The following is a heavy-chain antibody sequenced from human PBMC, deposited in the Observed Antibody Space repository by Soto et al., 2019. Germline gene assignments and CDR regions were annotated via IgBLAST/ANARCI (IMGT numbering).Heavy chain of an antibody. D-gene: IGHD3-3*01. CDR1: GYTFNTYG. V-gene: IGHV1-18*01. J-gene: IGHJ5*02. CDR2: ISAYDGKT. Sequence: ASLKVACKTSGYTFNTYGINWVRQAPGQGLELMGWISAYDGKTTYAEKFQGRVTLTTDTSTSTAYMELRSLRSDDTAIYYCARDPHEFWTSYWFDPWGQGTPVTVSS. CDR3: ARDPHEFWTSYWFDP.